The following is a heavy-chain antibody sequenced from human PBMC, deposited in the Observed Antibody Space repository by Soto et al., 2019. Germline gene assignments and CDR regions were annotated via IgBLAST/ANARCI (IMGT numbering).Heavy chain of an antibody. CDR1: GYTFTSYG. CDR3: ARVGYSSGWNTALYYYYGMDV. CDR2: ISAYNGNT. Sequence: ASVKVSWKASGYTFTSYGISWVRQAPGQGLEWMGWISAYNGNTNYAQKLQGRVTMTTDTSTSTAYMELRSLRSDDTAVYYCARVGYSSGWNTALYYYYGMDVWGQGTTVTVSS. V-gene: IGHV1-18*01. D-gene: IGHD6-19*01. J-gene: IGHJ6*02.